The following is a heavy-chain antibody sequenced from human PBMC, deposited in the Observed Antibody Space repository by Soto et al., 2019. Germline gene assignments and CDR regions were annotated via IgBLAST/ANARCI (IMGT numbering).Heavy chain of an antibody. CDR3: ARFDLKKLARQYYYYGMDV. CDR2: IYYSGST. J-gene: IGHJ6*02. D-gene: IGHD6-13*01. CDR1: GGSISSYY. Sequence: SETLSLTCTVSGGSISSYYWSWIRQPPGKGLEWIGYIYYSGSTNYNPSLKSRVTISVDTSKNQFSLKLSSVTAADTAVYYCARFDLKKLARQYYYYGMDVWGQGTTVTVS. V-gene: IGHV4-59*01.